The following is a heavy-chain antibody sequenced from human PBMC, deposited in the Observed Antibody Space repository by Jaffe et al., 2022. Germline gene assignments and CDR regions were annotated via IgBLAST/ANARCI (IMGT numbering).Heavy chain of an antibody. D-gene: IGHD7-27*01. CDR1: GFSLSTSGMC. CDR3: ARIRNWGMGDYYMDV. V-gene: IGHV2-70*20. J-gene: IGHJ6*03. Sequence: QVTLRESGPALVKPTQTLTLTCTFSGFSLSTSGMCVSWVRQPPGKALEWLALIDWDDDKYYSTSLKTRLTISKDTSKNQVVLTMTNMDPVDTATYYCARIRNWGMGDYYMDVWGKGTTVTVSS. CDR2: IDWDDDK.